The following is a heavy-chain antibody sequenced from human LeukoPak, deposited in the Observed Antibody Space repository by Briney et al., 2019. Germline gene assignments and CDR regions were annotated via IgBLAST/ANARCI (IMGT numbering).Heavy chain of an antibody. V-gene: IGHV4-39*01. J-gene: IGHJ5*02. Sequence: SETLSLTCTVSVGSSSSSCYYWGWIRQAPGRGLEWIGSIYYSGSTYYNPSLKSRVTISVDASKNQFSLKLSSVTAADTAVYYCARHGYSHDPWGQGTLVTVSS. CDR1: VGSSSSSCYY. CDR2: IYYSGST. D-gene: IGHD5-18*01. CDR3: ARHGYSHDP.